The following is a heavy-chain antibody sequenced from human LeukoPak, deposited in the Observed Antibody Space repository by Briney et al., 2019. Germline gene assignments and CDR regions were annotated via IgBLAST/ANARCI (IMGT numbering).Heavy chain of an antibody. J-gene: IGHJ4*02. CDR2: ISGSGGST. D-gene: IGHD1-26*01. V-gene: IGHV3-23*01. CDR3: ARRAGGTPDY. Sequence: GGSLRLSCAASGFTFRNYAMTWVRQAPGKGLEWVSAISGSGGSTHYADSVKGRFTISRDNSKNTLFLQMNSLRAEDTAVYYCARRAGGTPDYWGRGTLVTVSS. CDR1: GFTFRNYA.